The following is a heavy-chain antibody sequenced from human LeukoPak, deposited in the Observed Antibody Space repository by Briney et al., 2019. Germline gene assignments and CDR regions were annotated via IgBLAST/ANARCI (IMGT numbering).Heavy chain of an antibody. D-gene: IGHD3-16*01. CDR1: GGTFSSYA. Sequence: ASVKVSCKASGGTFSSYAISWVRQAPGQGLEWMGGFDPEDGETIYAQKFQGRVTMTEDTSTDTAYMELSSLRSEDTAVYYCATDRGRNFDYWGQGTLVTVSS. V-gene: IGHV1-24*01. J-gene: IGHJ4*02. CDR2: FDPEDGET. CDR3: ATDRGRNFDY.